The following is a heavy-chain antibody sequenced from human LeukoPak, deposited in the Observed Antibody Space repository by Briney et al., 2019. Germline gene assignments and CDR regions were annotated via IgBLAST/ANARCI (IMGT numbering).Heavy chain of an antibody. Sequence: ASVKVSCKASGYTFTNYGITWMRQAPGQGLEWMGWISGYNGDTNYAQKLQGRVTMTTDTYTNTAYMELRSLRSDDTAVYYCAGSLGYCTSNVCYLKYWGQGTLVTVSS. D-gene: IGHD2-8*01. CDR3: AGSLGYCTSNVCYLKY. V-gene: IGHV1-18*01. CDR2: ISGYNGDT. J-gene: IGHJ4*02. CDR1: GYTFTNYG.